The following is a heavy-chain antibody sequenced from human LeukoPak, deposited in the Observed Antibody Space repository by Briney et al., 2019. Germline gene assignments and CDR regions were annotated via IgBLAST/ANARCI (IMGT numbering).Heavy chain of an antibody. CDR2: ISASGGDT. V-gene: IGHV3-23*01. J-gene: IGHJ5*02. CDR3: AKDVRRCNGGCT. CDR1: GFSFSTYT. Sequence: GGSLRLSCAASGFSFSTYTFSWVRQAPGKGLEWVSGISASGGDTFYADSVKGRFTISRDNSKNTLSLQMNSLRVEDTAIYYCAKDVRRCNGGCTWGQGTLVTVSS. D-gene: IGHD2-8*01.